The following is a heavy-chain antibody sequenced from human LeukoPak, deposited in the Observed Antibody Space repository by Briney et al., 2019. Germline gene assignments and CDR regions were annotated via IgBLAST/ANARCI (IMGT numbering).Heavy chain of an antibody. CDR2: IIPILGIA. D-gene: IGHD3-22*01. Sequence: GASVKVSCKASGGTFSSYAISWVRQAPGQGLEWMGRIIPILGIANYAQKFQGRVTITADKSTSTAYMELSSLRSEDTAVYYCARDADDSSGYGIDWGQGTLVTVSS. CDR1: GGTFSSYA. V-gene: IGHV1-69*04. CDR3: ARDADDSSGYGID. J-gene: IGHJ4*02.